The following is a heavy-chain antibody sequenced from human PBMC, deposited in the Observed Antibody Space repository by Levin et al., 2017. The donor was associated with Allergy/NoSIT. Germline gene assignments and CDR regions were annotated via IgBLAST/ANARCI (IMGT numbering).Heavy chain of an antibody. CDR3: AREGSGSGDTAFDI. Sequence: AGGSLRLSCAASGFTFSSYGMHWVRQAPGKGLEWVAVIWYDGSNKYYADSVKGRFTISRDNSKNTLYLQMNSLRAEDTAVYYCAREGSGSGDTAFDIWGQGTMVTVSS. J-gene: IGHJ3*02. D-gene: IGHD6-19*01. CDR1: GFTFSSYG. V-gene: IGHV3-33*01. CDR2: IWYDGSNK.